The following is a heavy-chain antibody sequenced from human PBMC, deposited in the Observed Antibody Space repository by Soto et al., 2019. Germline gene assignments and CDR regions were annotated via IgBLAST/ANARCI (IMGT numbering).Heavy chain of an antibody. CDR2: INDSGNI. CDR3: ARGLILWFGELSRRGGYYYYMDV. CDR1: GGSFSGYQ. J-gene: IGHJ6*03. D-gene: IGHD3-10*01. Sequence: QVQLQQWGAGLLKPSETLSLTCAVYGGSFSGYQWSWIRQTPGKGLEWIGEINDSGNINYNPSLKSRVSIFVDTAKKQISLKLSSVTAADTAVYYCARGLILWFGELSRRGGYYYYMDVWGKGITVTVSS. V-gene: IGHV4-34*01.